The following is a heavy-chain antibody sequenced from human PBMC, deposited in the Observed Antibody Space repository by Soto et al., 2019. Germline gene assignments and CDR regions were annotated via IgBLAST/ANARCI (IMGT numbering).Heavy chain of an antibody. CDR1: GFTFTSDS. J-gene: IGHJ4*02. CDR2: ISGSGGST. Sequence: PGGSLRLSCEASGFTFTSDSMTWVRQAPGKGLEWVSAISGSGGSTYYADSVKGRFTISRDNSKNTLYLQMNSLRAEDTAVYYCAKHSAPGAVTAVFDYWGQGTLVTVSS. CDR3: AKHSAPGAVTAVFDY. V-gene: IGHV3-23*01. D-gene: IGHD2-21*02.